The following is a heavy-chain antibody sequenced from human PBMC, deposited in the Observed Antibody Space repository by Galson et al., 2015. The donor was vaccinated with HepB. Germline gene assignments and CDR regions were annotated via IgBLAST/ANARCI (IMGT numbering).Heavy chain of an antibody. CDR1: GYSFTSYW. Sequence: QSGAEVKKPGESLKISCKGSGYSFTSYWIAWVRQMPGKGLEWMGIIYPDDSDTRYSPSFQGQVTISADKSVSTAYLQWSSLKASDTAMYYCASARRSSGWIYYFDYWGQGALVTVSS. CDR3: ASARRSSGWIYYFDY. V-gene: IGHV5-51*01. J-gene: IGHJ4*02. D-gene: IGHD6-25*01. CDR2: IYPDDSDT.